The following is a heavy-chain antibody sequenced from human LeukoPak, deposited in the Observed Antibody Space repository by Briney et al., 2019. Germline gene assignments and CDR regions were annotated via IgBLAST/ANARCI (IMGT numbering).Heavy chain of an antibody. J-gene: IGHJ3*02. CDR2: ISSSSSYI. CDR1: GFTFSSYS. CDR3: ARSQQKNPYAFDI. D-gene: IGHD6-13*01. V-gene: IGHV3-21*01. Sequence: GGSLRLSCAASGFTFSSYSMNWVRQAPGKGLEWVSSISSSSSYIYYADSVKDRFTISRDNAKNSLYLQMNSLRAEDTAVYYCARSQQKNPYAFDIWGQGTMVTVSS.